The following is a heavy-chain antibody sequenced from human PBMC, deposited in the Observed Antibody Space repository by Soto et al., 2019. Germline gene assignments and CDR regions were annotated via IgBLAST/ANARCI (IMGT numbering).Heavy chain of an antibody. CDR2: IYPSDSET. CDR3: ARHLWADGYYYYGMDV. Sequence: GESLKISCKASGYSFSTYWIGWVRQMPGKGLEWMGIIYPSDSETRYSPSFQGQVTISADKSICTAYLQWSSLKASDTAMYYCARHLWADGYYYYGMDVWGQGTTVTVSS. J-gene: IGHJ6*02. CDR1: GYSFSTYW. V-gene: IGHV5-51*01. D-gene: IGHD3-16*01.